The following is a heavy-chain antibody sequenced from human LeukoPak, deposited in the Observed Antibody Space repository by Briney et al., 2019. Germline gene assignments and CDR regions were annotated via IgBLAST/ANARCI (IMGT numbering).Heavy chain of an antibody. V-gene: IGHV4-59*01. CDR3: ARGYSSSRNYLFDY. CDR1: GGSISSYY. CDR2: IYYSGST. D-gene: IGHD6-13*01. Sequence: SETLSLTCTVSGGSISSYYWSWIRQPPGKGLEWIGYIYYSGSTNYNPSLKSRVTISVDTSKNQFSLKLSSVTAADTAVYYCARGYSSSRNYLFDYWGQGTLVTVSS. J-gene: IGHJ4*02.